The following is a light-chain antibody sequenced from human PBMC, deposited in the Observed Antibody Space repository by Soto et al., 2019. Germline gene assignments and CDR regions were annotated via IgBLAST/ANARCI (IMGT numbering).Light chain of an antibody. V-gene: IGLV2-14*01. J-gene: IGLJ2*01. CDR1: SSDVGGYNY. CDR3: SSPASGNIVL. CDR2: EVS. Sequence: QSALTQPASVSGSPGQSITISCTRTSSDVGGYNYVSWYQHRPGRAPKLMIYEVSNRPSGVSDRFSGSKSGNTASLTISGLQADDEADYSCSSPASGNIVLFGGGTQLTVL.